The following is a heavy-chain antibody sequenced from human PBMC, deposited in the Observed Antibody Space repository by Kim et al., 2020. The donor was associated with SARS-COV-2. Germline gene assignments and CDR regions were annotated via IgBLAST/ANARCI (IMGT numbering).Heavy chain of an antibody. Sequence: ASVKVSCKASGYTFTSYAMHWVRQAPGQRLEWMGWINAGNGNTKYSQKFQGRVTITRDTSASTAYMELSSLRSEDTAVYYCAKSPYSSSWGGNFDYWGQGTLVTVSS. J-gene: IGHJ4*02. D-gene: IGHD6-13*01. CDR3: AKSPYSSSWGGNFDY. CDR2: INAGNGNT. CDR1: GYTFTSYA. V-gene: IGHV1-3*01.